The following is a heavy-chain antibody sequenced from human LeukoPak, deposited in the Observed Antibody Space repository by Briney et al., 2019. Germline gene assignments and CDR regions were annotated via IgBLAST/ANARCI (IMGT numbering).Heavy chain of an antibody. CDR3: ARPLKQQLVRGSWFDP. D-gene: IGHD6-13*01. CDR1: GGSISSYY. CDR2: IYTSGST. Sequence: SETLSLTCTVSGGSISSYYWSWIRQPAGKGLEWIGRIYTSGSTNYNPSLKSRVTMSVDTSKNQFSLKLSSVTAADTAVYYCARPLKQQLVRGSWFDPWGQGTLVTVSS. J-gene: IGHJ5*02. V-gene: IGHV4-4*07.